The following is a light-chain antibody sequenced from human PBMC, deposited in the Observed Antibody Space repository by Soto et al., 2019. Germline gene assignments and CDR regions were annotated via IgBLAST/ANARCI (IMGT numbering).Light chain of an antibody. CDR1: QSVSNTY. J-gene: IGKJ1*01. V-gene: IGKV3-20*01. CDR3: QQYGSSPWT. Sequence: EIVLTQSPGTLSLSPGERATLSCRASQSVSNTYLAWYQQKPGQAPRLLIYGASSRATGIPDRVSGSGSGTDFTLTISRLEPEDFAVYYCQQYGSSPWTFGQGTKVEIK. CDR2: GAS.